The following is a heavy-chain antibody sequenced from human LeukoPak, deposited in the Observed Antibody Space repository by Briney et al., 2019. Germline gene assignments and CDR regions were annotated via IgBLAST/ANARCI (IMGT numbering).Heavy chain of an antibody. J-gene: IGHJ3*02. CDR1: GFTFSSYE. V-gene: IGHV3-48*03. CDR2: ISSSGDTI. CDR3: AREMFRAAFDI. D-gene: IGHD3-10*02. Sequence: GGSLRLSCAASGFTFSSYEMNWVRQAPGKGLEWISYISSSGDTIYYADSVKGRFTISRDNAKNSLYLQMNSLRAEDTALYYCAREMFRAAFDIWGQGTMVTVSS.